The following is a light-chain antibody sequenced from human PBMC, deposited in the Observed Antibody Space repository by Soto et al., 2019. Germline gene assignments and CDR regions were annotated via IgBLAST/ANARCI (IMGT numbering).Light chain of an antibody. Sequence: EIVLTQSPGTLSLSPGERATLSRRASQSVSSISLNWYQQKPGQAPRLLLYGASSRATGIADRFSGSGSGTDFTLTISRLEPEDFAVYYCQQYGDSLWTFGQGTKVEIK. J-gene: IGKJ1*01. CDR2: GAS. CDR3: QQYGDSLWT. CDR1: QSVSSIS. V-gene: IGKV3-20*01.